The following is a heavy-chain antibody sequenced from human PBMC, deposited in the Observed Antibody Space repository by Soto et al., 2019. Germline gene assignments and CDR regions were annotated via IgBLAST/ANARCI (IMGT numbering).Heavy chain of an antibody. Sequence: SETLSLTCTVSGGSISSYYWSWIRQPPGKGLEWIGYIYYSGSTNYNPSLKSRVTISVDTSKNQFSLKLSSVTAADTAVYYCARLSRESSGSYYNVEAFDIWGQGTMVTVSS. CDR2: IYYSGST. CDR3: ARLSRESSGSYYNVEAFDI. J-gene: IGHJ3*02. D-gene: IGHD3-10*01. V-gene: IGHV4-59*08. CDR1: GGSISSYY.